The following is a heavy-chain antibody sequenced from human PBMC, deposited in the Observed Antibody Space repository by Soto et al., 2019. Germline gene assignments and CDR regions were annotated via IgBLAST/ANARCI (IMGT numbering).Heavy chain of an antibody. CDR1: GGSISSYY. CDR3: ARDLASSGWSNWFDP. J-gene: IGHJ5*02. CDR2: IYTSGST. V-gene: IGHV4-4*07. D-gene: IGHD6-19*01. Sequence: SETLSLTCTVSGGSISSYYWSWIRQPAGKGLEWIGRIYTSGSTNYNPSLKSRVTMSVDTSKNQFSLKLSSVTAADTAVYYCARDLASSGWSNWFDPWGQGTLLTVSS.